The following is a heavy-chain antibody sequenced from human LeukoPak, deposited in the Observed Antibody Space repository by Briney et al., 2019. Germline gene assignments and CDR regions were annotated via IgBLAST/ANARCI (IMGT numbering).Heavy chain of an antibody. CDR1: GGSIRSNY. Sequence: SETLSLTCTVAGGSIRSNYWSWIRQPPGKGLEWIGYIYYSGSTNYNPSLKSRVTISVDTSKHQFSLKLTSVTAADTAVYYCARHLRSNWFDPRGQGTLVTVSS. CDR2: IYYSGST. V-gene: IGHV4-59*08. CDR3: ARHLRSNWFDP. J-gene: IGHJ5*02.